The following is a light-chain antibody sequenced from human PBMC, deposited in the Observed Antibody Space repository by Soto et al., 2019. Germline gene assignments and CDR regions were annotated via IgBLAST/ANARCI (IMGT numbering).Light chain of an antibody. CDR1: QSINNK. J-gene: IGKJ1*01. CDR3: QQYVRSPWT. V-gene: IGKV3-15*01. CDR2: GAS. Sequence: IVMSQSPATLSVSTGERVTLSCRASQSINNKVAWYQQKPGQAPRLLIYGASTRATGISARFSGSGSGTDFTLTISRLEPEDFAVYYCQQYVRSPWTFGQGTKVAIK.